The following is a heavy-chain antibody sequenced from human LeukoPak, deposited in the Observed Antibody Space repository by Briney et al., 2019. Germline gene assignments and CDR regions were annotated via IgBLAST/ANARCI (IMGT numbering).Heavy chain of an antibody. CDR3: AKRGVVIRVILVGFHKEAYYFDS. CDR2: ISGSGGRT. D-gene: IGHD3-22*01. CDR1: GITLSNYG. Sequence: TGGSLRLSCAVSGITLSNYGMSWVRQAPGKGLEWVAGISGSGGRTNYADAVKGRFTISRDNAKNTLFLQMNSLGVEDTAVYFCAKRGVVIRVILVGFHKEAYYFDSWGQGALVTVSS. V-gene: IGHV3-23*01. J-gene: IGHJ4*02.